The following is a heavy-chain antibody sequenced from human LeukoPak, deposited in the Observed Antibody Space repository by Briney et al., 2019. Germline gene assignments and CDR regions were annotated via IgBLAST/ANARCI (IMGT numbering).Heavy chain of an antibody. CDR3: ARRSLSTMVRGVIRYYYYGMDV. CDR1: GGSFSGYY. V-gene: IGHV4-34*01. CDR2: INHSGST. D-gene: IGHD3-10*01. Sequence: SETLSLTCAVYGGSFSGYYWSWIRQPPGKGLEWIGEINHSGSTNYNPSLKSRVTISVDTSKNQFSLKLSSVTAADTAVYYCARRSLSTMVRGVIRYYYYGMDVWGRGTTVTVSS. J-gene: IGHJ6*02.